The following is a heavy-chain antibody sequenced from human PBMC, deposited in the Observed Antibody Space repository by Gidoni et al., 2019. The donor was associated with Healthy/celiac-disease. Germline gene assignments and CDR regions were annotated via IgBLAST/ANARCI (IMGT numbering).Heavy chain of an antibody. V-gene: IGHV1-2*04. Sequence: QVQLVQSGAEVTKPGASVKVSCKASGYTFTGYYMHWVRQAPGQGLEWMGWINPNSGGTNYAQKFQGWVTMTRDTSISTAYMELSRLRSDDTAVYYCARDYGDVRSYYYYGMDVWGQGTTVTVSS. CDR1: GYTFTGYY. J-gene: IGHJ6*02. D-gene: IGHD4-17*01. CDR3: ARDYGDVRSYYYYGMDV. CDR2: INPNSGGT.